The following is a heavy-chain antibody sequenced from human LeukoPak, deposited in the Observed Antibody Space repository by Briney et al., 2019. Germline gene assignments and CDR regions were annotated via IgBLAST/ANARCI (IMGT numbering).Heavy chain of an antibody. CDR2: TSGSGGST. D-gene: IGHD3-10*01. CDR1: GFTFSSYA. V-gene: IGHV3-23*01. J-gene: IGHJ4*02. CDR3: ASRPRGSGSYYTDY. Sequence: GGSLRLSCAASGFTFSSYAMSWVRQAPGKGLEWVSATSGSGGSTYYADSVKGRFTISRDNSKNTLYLQMNSLRAEDTAVYYCASRPRGSGSYYTDYWGQGTLVTVSS.